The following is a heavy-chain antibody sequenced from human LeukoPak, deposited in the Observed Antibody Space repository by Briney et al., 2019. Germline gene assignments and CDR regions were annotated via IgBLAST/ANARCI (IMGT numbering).Heavy chain of an antibody. CDR1: GFTFSNYG. J-gene: IGHJ4*02. V-gene: IGHV3-33*01. D-gene: IGHD3-10*01. CDR2: IWYDGSKR. CDR3: ARDLSYGSFEF. Sequence: PGRSLRLSCAASGFTFSNYGMHWVRQAPGKGLEWVAGIWYDGSKRNHADSVKGRFTIFRDDSKNTLYLQMNSLRDEDTAVYSCARDLSYGSFEFWGQGTLVTVSS.